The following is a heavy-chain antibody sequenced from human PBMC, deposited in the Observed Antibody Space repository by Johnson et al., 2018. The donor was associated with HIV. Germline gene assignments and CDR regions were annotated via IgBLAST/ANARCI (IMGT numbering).Heavy chain of an antibody. J-gene: IGHJ3*02. Sequence: QVQLVESGGGLVKPGGSLRLSCAASGFTFSDYYMSWIRQAPGKGLEWVAVISYDGSNKYYADSVKGRFTISRDNSKNTLYLQMNSLRAEDTAVYYCARATTPHDAFDIWGQGTMVTVSS. CDR1: GFTFSDYY. V-gene: IGHV3-30*14. CDR3: ARATTPHDAFDI. CDR2: ISYDGSNK. D-gene: IGHD1-1*01.